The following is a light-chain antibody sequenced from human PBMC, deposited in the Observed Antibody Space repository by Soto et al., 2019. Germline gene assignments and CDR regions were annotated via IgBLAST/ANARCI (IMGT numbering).Light chain of an antibody. V-gene: IGLV2-14*01. CDR3: SSYSTTDTPVV. CDR2: EVS. J-gene: IGLJ2*01. Sequence: QSALTQPASVSGSPGQSITISCTGTTSDIGTYNYVSWYRQDPGKAPKVMIYEVSNRPSGVSSRISGSKSGNTASLTISGLQADDEADYFCSSYSTTDTPVVFGGGTKVTVL. CDR1: TSDIGTYNY.